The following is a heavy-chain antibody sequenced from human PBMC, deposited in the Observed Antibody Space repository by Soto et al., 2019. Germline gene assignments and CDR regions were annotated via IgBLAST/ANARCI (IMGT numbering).Heavy chain of an antibody. Sequence: GALRLSCAASGFTFSNAWMSWVRQAPGKGLEWVGRIKSKTDGGTTDYAAPVKGRFTISRDDSKNMVFLQMNSLKIEDTALYYCTTDDPINRNWGQGTLVTVSS. J-gene: IGHJ4*02. CDR2: IKSKTDGGTT. V-gene: IGHV3-15*01. CDR3: TTDDPINRN. CDR1: GFTFSNAW.